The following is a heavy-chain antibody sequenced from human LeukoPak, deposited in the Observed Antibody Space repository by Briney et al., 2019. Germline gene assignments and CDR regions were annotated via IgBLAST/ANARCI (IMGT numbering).Heavy chain of an antibody. CDR2: IQRGGSES. D-gene: IGHD1-26*01. CDR3: ARVGTWELQRVFDY. J-gene: IGHJ4*02. Sequence: GGSLRLSCAASGSTFTDYWMTWVRQVPGKGRGWVANIQRGGSESYYVDSVKGRFTISKENAKNSLYLQRDSLRVEDTAVYYCARVGTWELQRVFDYWGQGTPVTVSS. V-gene: IGHV3-7*01. CDR1: GSTFTDYW.